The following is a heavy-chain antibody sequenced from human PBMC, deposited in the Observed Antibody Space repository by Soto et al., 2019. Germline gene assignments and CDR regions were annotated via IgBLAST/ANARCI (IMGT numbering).Heavy chain of an antibody. CDR2: ISAYNGNT. D-gene: IGHD6-13*01. J-gene: IGHJ6*02. CDR1: CYTFTSYA. CDR3: ARLAAAGKVDGSCYYGMDC. Sequence: SVKALSKASCYTFTSYATRWVRQSLGQGLEWMGWISAYNGNTNYAQKLHGRVTMTTDSSTSTAYMELRSLRSDDTAVYYCARLAAAGKVDGSCYYGMDCWGQESTV. V-gene: IGHV1-18*04.